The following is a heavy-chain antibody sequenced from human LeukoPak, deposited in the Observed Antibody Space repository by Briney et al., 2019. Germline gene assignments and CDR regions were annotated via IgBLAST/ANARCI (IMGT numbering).Heavy chain of an antibody. Sequence: GGSLRLSCVASGFTFRCYSMSWVRQAPGKGLLWVSHINGDGGSTGYADSVKGRFTISRDNAKNTLYLHMNSLRAKDTAVYYCARDQVGATPIDYWGQGTLVTVSS. CDR2: INGDGGST. J-gene: IGHJ4*02. V-gene: IGHV3-74*01. D-gene: IGHD1-26*01. CDR3: ARDQVGATPIDY. CDR1: GFTFRCYS.